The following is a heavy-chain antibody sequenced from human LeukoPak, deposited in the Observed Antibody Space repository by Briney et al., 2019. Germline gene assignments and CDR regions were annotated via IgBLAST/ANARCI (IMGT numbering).Heavy chain of an antibody. J-gene: IGHJ3*02. CDR1: GGSISSGDYY. V-gene: IGHV4-30-4*01. Sequence: SQTLSLTCTVSGGSISSGDYYWSWIRQPPGKGLEWIGYIYYSGSTYYNPSLKSRVTISVDTSKNQFSPKLSSVTAADTAVYYCAREVVVKRAYDAFDIWGQGTMVTVSS. CDR3: AREVVVKRAYDAFDI. CDR2: IYYSGST. D-gene: IGHD2-2*01.